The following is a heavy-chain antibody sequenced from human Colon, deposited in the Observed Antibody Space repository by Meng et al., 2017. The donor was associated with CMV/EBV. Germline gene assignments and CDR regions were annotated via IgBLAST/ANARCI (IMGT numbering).Heavy chain of an antibody. V-gene: IGHV3-20*04. CDR3: AKVLYITAVAEGFDI. D-gene: IGHD1-14*01. J-gene: IGHJ3*02. Sequence: GESLKISCRASGFLFNDHAMSWVRQVPGKGLEWVSGVIWSGVYSAYADSVKGRFTISRDNSRNILYLQMNTLRAEDTAMYYCAKVLYITAVAEGFDIWGQGTLVTVSS. CDR1: GFLFNDHA. CDR2: VIWSGVYS.